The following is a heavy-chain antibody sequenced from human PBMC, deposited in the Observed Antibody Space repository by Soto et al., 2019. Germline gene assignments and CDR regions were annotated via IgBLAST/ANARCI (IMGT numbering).Heavy chain of an antibody. D-gene: IGHD3-10*01. Sequence: GGSLRLSCAASGFTFSSYGMHGVRQAPDRGLEWVAVIWYDGSNKYYADSVKGRFTISRDNSKNTLYLQMNSLRAEDTAVYYCARDPVRGVRGYYGMDVWGQGTTVTVSS. V-gene: IGHV3-33*01. CDR1: GFTFSSYG. CDR2: IWYDGSNK. CDR3: ARDPVRGVRGYYGMDV. J-gene: IGHJ6*02.